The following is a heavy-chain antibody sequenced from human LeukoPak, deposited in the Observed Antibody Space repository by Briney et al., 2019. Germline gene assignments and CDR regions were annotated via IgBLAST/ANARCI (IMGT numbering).Heavy chain of an antibody. V-gene: IGHV4-38-2*02. CDR2: IYQSGST. D-gene: IGHD3-16*02. J-gene: IGHJ5*02. CDR1: GYSIRNGYN. Sequence: PSETLSLTCTVSGYSIRNGYNWGWIRQSPGKRLEWLGSIYQSGSTYDNPSLKSRVTLSIDTSKNQFSLRLSSVTAADTAVYYCARRGMITFGAVISRRRWFDPWGQGTLVTVSS. CDR3: ARRGMITFGAVISRRRWFDP.